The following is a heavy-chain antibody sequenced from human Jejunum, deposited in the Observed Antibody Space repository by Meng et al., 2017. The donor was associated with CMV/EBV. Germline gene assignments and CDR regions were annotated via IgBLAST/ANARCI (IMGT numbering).Heavy chain of an antibody. V-gene: IGHV1-2*02. CDR3: ARYDGYALNY. CDR1: GFTFTGYH. Sequence: SCKASGFTFTGYHFHWVRQAPGQGLEWMGWINGNTGATDYAERFQGRITITRDTSISTAYMELSSLASDDTAVYYCARYDGYALNYWGQGTLVTVSS. CDR2: INGNTGAT. J-gene: IGHJ4*02. D-gene: IGHD3-16*01.